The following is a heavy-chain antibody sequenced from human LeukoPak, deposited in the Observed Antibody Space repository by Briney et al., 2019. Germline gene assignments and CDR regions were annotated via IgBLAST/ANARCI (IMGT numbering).Heavy chain of an antibody. CDR3: AKGRYCSSTSCLYFDY. J-gene: IGHJ4*02. CDR2: ISWNSGSI. V-gene: IGHV3-9*01. Sequence: SGGSLRLSCAASGFTFDDYAMHWVRQAPGKGLEWVSGISWNSGSIGHADSVEGRFTISRDNAKNSLYLQMNSLRAEDTALYYCAKGRYCSSTSCLYFDYWGQGTLVTVSS. CDR1: GFTFDDYA. D-gene: IGHD2-2*01.